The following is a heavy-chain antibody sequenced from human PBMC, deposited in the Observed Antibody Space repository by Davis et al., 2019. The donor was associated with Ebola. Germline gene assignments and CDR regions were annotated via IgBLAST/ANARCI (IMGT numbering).Heavy chain of an antibody. Sequence: GESLKISCAASGFTFGNFAMGWVRQAPGKGLEWVSTIGTSGDTYYADSVRGRLTISRDNSKNTVYLQMDSLRADDTAVYYCATRDVSSNCFGFYPWGQGTLVTVSS. CDR3: ATRDVSSNCFGFYP. CDR1: GFTFGNFA. J-gene: IGHJ5*02. V-gene: IGHV3-23*01. CDR2: IGTSGDT. D-gene: IGHD6-13*01.